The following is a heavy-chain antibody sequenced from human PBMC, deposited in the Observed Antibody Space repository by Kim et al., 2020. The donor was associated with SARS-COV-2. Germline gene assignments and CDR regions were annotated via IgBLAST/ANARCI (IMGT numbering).Heavy chain of an antibody. V-gene: IGHV3-23*01. D-gene: IGHD6-13*01. J-gene: IGHJ4*02. CDR2: ISGSGGST. Sequence: GGSLRLSCAASGFTFSSYAMSWVRQAPGKGLEWVSAISGSGGSTYYADSVKGRFTISRDNSKNTLYLQMNSLRAEDTAVYYCAKDAEVVGAAAGPPFDYWGQGTLVTVSS. CDR1: GFTFSSYA. CDR3: AKDAEVVGAAAGPPFDY.